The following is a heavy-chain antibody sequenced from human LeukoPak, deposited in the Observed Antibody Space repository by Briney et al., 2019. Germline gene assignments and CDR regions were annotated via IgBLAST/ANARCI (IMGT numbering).Heavy chain of an antibody. CDR1: GFTFSNYW. J-gene: IGHJ6*03. CDR3: ARVGVSIVVVPAANVTAYSYYYMDV. D-gene: IGHD2-2*01. V-gene: IGHV3-7*01. CDR2: IKQEGSEK. Sequence: GGSLRLSCAASGFTFSNYWMSWVRQAPGKGLEWVANIKQEGSEKYYVDSVKGRFTISRDNAKNSLYLQMNSLRAEDTAVYYCARVGVSIVVVPAANVTAYSYYYMDVWGKGTTVTVSS.